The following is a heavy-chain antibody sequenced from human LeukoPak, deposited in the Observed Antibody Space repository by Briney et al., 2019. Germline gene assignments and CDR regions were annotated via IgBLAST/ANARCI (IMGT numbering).Heavy chain of an antibody. V-gene: IGHV3-48*04. CDR1: GFTFSEYT. CDR2: IGSSSGPM. Sequence: GGSLRLSCAASGFTFSEYTMNWVRQAPGKGLEWVSYIGSSSGPMYYADSVKGRFTISRDNANKSLYLQMNSLRAEDTAVYYCARAGYSGYDYLDYWGQGTLVTVSS. J-gene: IGHJ4*02. CDR3: ARAGYSGYDYLDY. D-gene: IGHD5-12*01.